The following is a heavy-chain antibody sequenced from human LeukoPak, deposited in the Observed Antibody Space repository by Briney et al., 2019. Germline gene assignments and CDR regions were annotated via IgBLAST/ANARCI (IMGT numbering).Heavy chain of an antibody. D-gene: IGHD2-2*01. CDR2: ISAADDSA. CDR3: ATHTTSWYFFDX. J-gene: IGHJ4*02. Sequence: PGGSLRLSCAASGFTFSSHAMSWVRQAPGKGLEWVSTISAADDSAHYADSVKGRFTFSRDNSKNTVFLQMNSLRADDTAVYYCATHTTSWYFFDXXXXGILVTVSS. CDR1: GFTFSSHA. V-gene: IGHV3-23*01.